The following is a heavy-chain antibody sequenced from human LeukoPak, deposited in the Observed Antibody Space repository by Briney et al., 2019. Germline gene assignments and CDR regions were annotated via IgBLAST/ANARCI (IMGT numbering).Heavy chain of an antibody. Sequence: SETLSLTCTVSGGSISSSSYYWGWIRQPPGKGLEWIGSIYDSGSTYYNPSLKSRVTISVDTSKNQFSLKLSSVTAADTAVYYCARGPYNDYVWGSYRSHFDYWGQGTLVTVSS. V-gene: IGHV4-39*01. CDR2: IYDSGST. CDR1: GGSISSSSYY. D-gene: IGHD3-16*02. CDR3: ARGPYNDYVWGSYRSHFDY. J-gene: IGHJ4*02.